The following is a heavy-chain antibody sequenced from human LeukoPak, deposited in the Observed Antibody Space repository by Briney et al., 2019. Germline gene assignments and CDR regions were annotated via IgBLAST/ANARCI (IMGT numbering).Heavy chain of an antibody. CDR2: THYSGST. D-gene: IGHD3-10*01. CDR3: ARAVGSGSFQTYYYYMDV. Sequence: SETLSLTCTVSGGSISSYYWSWLRQPPGKGLEYIGYTHYSGSTNYNPSLKSRVTISLDTSGNQFSLKLSSVTAADTAVYYCARAVGSGSFQTYYYYMDVWGKGTTVTISS. J-gene: IGHJ6*03. V-gene: IGHV4-59*01. CDR1: GGSISSYY.